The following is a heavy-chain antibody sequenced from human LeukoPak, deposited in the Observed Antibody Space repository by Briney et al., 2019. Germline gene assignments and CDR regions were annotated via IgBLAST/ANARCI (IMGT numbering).Heavy chain of an antibody. CDR3: ARARILLTFGGLRGTETDAFDI. CDR2: IYPGDSDT. D-gene: IGHD3-16*01. V-gene: IGHV5-51*01. CDR1: GYSFTSYW. J-gene: IGHJ3*02. Sequence: GESLKISCKGSGYSFTSYWIVWVRQMPGKGLEWMGIIYPGDSDTRNSPSFQGQVTISADKSISTAYLQWSSLKASDTAMYFCARARILLTFGGLRGTETDAFDIWGQGTMVTVSS.